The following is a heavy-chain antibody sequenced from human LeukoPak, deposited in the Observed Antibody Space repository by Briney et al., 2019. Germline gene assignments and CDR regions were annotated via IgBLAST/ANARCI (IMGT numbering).Heavy chain of an antibody. V-gene: IGHV4-4*07. CDR2: ISTSGST. Sequence: PSETLSLTCTVSGGSSTHYYYSWVRQPAGKGLEWIGRISTSGSTNYNPSLRSRVTISVDKSKSLFSLKLSSVTAADTAVYYCARGSSRDYYYMDVWGKGTTVTVSS. J-gene: IGHJ6*03. CDR3: ARGSSRDYYYMDV. CDR1: GGSSTHYY.